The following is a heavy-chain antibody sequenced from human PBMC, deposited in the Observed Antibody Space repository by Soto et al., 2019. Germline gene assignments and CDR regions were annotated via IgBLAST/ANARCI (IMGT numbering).Heavy chain of an antibody. J-gene: IGHJ3*02. CDR3: ARARAEYLIPSIAAHWDAFDI. V-gene: IGHV3-30-3*01. D-gene: IGHD6-6*01. CDR1: GFTFSSYA. CDR2: ISYDGSNK. Sequence: GGSLRLSCAASGFTFSSYAMHWGRQAPCKGLEWVAVISYDGSNKYYADSVKGRFTISRDNSKNTLYLQMNSLRAEDTAVYYCARARAEYLIPSIAAHWDAFDIWGQGTMVTVSS.